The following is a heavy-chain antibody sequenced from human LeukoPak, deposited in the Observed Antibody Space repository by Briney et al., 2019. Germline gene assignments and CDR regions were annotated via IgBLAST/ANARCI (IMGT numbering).Heavy chain of an antibody. CDR2: FSGSGGST. V-gene: IGHV3-23*01. CDR3: ASDSPYYGMDV. Sequence: GGSLRLSCAASGFTFSSYAMSWVRQAPGKGLEWVSTFSGSGGSTYSADSVKGRFTISRDNFKNTLYLQMSGLRVEDTAVYHCASDSPYYGMDVWGQGTTVTVSS. CDR1: GFTFSSYA. J-gene: IGHJ6*02. D-gene: IGHD2-21*01.